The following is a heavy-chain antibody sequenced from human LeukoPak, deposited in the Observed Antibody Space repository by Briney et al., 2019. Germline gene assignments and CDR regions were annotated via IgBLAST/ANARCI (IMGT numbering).Heavy chain of an antibody. CDR3: ARDLGYGDAFDI. CDR1: GGSISSSGYY. CDR2: IYYSGST. V-gene: IGHV4-39*07. Sequence: SETLSLTCTVSGGSISSSGYYWGWIRQPPGKGLEWIGSIYYSGSTYYNPSLKSRVTISVDTSKNRFSLKLSSVTAADTAVYYCARDLGYGDAFDIWGQGTMVTVSS. D-gene: IGHD3-16*01. J-gene: IGHJ3*02.